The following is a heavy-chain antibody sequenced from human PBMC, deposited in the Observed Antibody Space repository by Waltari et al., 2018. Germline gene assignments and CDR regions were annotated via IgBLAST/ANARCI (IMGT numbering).Heavy chain of an antibody. CDR1: GGSISSYY. Sequence: QVQLQESGPGLVKPSETLSLTCTVSGGSISSYYWSWIRQHPGKGLEWFGYIYYSGSTNYNPSLKSRVTISVDTSKNQFSLKLSSVTAADTAVYYCARQNPMVRGIDYYGMDVWGQGTTVTVSS. J-gene: IGHJ6*02. D-gene: IGHD3-10*01. V-gene: IGHV4-59*08. CDR3: ARQNPMVRGIDYYGMDV. CDR2: IYYSGST.